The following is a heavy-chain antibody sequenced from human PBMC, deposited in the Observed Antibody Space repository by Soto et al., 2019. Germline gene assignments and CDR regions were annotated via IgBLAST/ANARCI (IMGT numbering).Heavy chain of an antibody. Sequence: ASVKVSCKTSGFTFTYSAIQWVRQARGQRLEWIGWIVVGSDNTNYAQKFQERVTITRDLSTNTVYMDLSGLRSDDTAVYYCAKICSATWPHCGLGVWGQGITVTVSS. CDR3: AKICSATWPHCGLGV. D-gene: IGHD6-25*01. J-gene: IGHJ6*02. CDR2: IVVGSDNT. V-gene: IGHV1-58*02. CDR1: GFTFTYSA.